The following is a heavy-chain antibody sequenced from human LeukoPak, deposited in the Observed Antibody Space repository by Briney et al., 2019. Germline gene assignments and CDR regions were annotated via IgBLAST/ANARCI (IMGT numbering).Heavy chain of an antibody. CDR3: ASSVDTAMVTDY. D-gene: IGHD5-18*01. CDR2: IYHSGST. Sequence: SQTLSLTCAVSGGSISSGGYSWSWIRQPPGKGLEWIGYIYHSGSTYYNPSLKSRVTISVDRSKNQFSLKLSSVTAADTAVYYYASSVDTAMVTDYWGQGTLVTVSS. V-gene: IGHV4-30-2*01. J-gene: IGHJ4*02. CDR1: GGSISSGGYS.